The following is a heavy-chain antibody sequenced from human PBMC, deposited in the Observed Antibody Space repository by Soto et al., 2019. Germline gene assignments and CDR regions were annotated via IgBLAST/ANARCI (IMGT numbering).Heavy chain of an antibody. CDR2: IYWDDDK. J-gene: IGHJ4*02. CDR3: AHSGDYGDYEGLADY. D-gene: IGHD4-17*01. Sequence: QITLKESAPTPVKPTQTLTLTFTCSGFSLSRSGVGVGWIRQPPGTALEWLALIYWDDDKRYSPSLKSRLPITKDTSKNQGVLTMTNMDPVDTATYYCAHSGDYGDYEGLADYWGQGTLVTVSS. CDR1: GFSLSRSGVG. V-gene: IGHV2-5*02.